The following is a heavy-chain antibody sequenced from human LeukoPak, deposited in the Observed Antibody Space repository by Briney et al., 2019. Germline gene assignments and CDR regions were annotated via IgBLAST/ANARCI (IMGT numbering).Heavy chain of an antibody. Sequence: GRSLRLSCAASGFTFDDYAMHWVRQAPGKGLEWVAVISYDGSNQYYADSVKGRFTISRDDSKNTLYLQMDSLRAEDTAVFYCARNWENYFDYWGQGTLVTVSS. D-gene: IGHD7-27*01. J-gene: IGHJ4*02. V-gene: IGHV3-30-3*01. CDR3: ARNWENYFDY. CDR1: GFTFDDYA. CDR2: ISYDGSNQ.